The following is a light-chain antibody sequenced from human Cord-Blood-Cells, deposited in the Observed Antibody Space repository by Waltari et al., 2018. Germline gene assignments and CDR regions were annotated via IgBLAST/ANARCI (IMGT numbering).Light chain of an antibody. J-gene: IGKJ2*01. V-gene: IGKV3-20*01. Sequence: VLTQSPRTLSLSPGERATLSCRASQSVSSSYLAWYQQKPGQAPRLLIDGASSRATGIPDRFSGSGSGTDFTLTISRLEPEDFAVYYCQQYGSSYTFGQGTKLEIK. CDR2: GAS. CDR3: QQYGSSYT. CDR1: QSVSSSY.